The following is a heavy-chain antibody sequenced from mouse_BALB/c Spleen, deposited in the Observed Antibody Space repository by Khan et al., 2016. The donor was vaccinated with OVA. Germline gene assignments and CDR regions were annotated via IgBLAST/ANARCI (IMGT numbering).Heavy chain of an antibody. Sequence: QMQLEESGPAMVAPSQSLSITCTVSGFSLTSYGVHWVRQPPGKGLEWLGVIWAGGSTNYNSALMSRLRISKDNSKSQVFLKMNSLQTDDTAMYYCARYDGNYGWYFDVWGAGTTVTVSS. V-gene: IGHV2-9*02. D-gene: IGHD2-1*01. CDR3: ARYDGNYGWYFDV. J-gene: IGHJ1*01. CDR1: GFSLTSYG. CDR2: IWAGGST.